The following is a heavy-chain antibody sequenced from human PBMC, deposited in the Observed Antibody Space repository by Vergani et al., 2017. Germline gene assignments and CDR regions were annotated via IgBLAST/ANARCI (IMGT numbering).Heavy chain of an antibody. CDR2: IWYDGSNK. V-gene: IGHV3-33*01. D-gene: IGHD4-17*01. CDR3: ARDPVGYGDYGGWKY. CDR1: GFTFSSYG. J-gene: IGHJ4*02. Sequence: QVQLVESGGGVVQPGRSLRLSCAASGFTFSSYGMHWVRQAPGKGLEWVAVIWYDGSNKYYADSVKGRFTISRDNSKNTLYLQMNSLRAEDTAVYYCARDPVGYGDYGGWKYWGQGTLVTVSS.